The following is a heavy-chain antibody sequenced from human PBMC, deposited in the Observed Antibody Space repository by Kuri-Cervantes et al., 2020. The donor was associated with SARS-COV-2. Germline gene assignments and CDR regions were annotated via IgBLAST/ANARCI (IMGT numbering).Heavy chain of an antibody. Sequence: GSLRLSCTVSGGSISSSSYYWGWIRQPPGKGPEWIVSIYYSGSTYYNPSLKSRVTISVDTSKNQFSLKLSSVTAADTAVYYCARGPYYYDSSGYKLRSGPDYWGQGTLVRLL. V-gene: IGHV4-39*07. CDR3: ARGPYYYDSSGYKLRSGPDY. J-gene: IGHJ4*02. CDR2: IYYSGST. CDR1: GGSISSSSYY. D-gene: IGHD3-22*01.